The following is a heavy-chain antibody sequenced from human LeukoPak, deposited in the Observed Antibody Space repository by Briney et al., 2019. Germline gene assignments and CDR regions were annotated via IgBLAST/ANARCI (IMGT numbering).Heavy chain of an antibody. J-gene: IGHJ4*02. D-gene: IGHD1-26*01. CDR3: ARDSGSYYFDY. V-gene: IGHV4-39*07. CDR1: GGSISTNNYY. Sequence: SETLSLTCTVSGGSISTNNYYWGWIRQPPGKGLEWIGSIYYSGNTYYNPSLESRVTISIDMSRNQFSLKLRSVTAADTAVYYCARDSGSYYFDYWGQGTLVTVSS. CDR2: IYYSGNT.